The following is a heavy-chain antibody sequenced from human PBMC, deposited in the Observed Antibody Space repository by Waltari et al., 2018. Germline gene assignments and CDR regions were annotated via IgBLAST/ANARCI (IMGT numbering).Heavy chain of an antibody. D-gene: IGHD6-13*01. J-gene: IGHJ4*02. V-gene: IGHV4-38-2*02. CDR3: AREGRSIAPAGTRRKDFTFDY. CDR1: GFSISRGYS. CDR2: IYHSGST. Sequence: QVQLQESGPGLVKPSETLSLTCAVSGFSISRGYSWGWLRQPPGRGLEWIGSIYHSGSTYYNPSLKSRATISVDTSKNQFSLKLSSVTAADTAVYYCAREGRSIAPAGTRRKDFTFDYWGQGTLVTVSS.